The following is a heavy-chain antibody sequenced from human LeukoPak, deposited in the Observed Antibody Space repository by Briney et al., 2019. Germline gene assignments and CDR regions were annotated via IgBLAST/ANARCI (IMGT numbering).Heavy chain of an antibody. V-gene: IGHV3-64*01. CDR1: GFIFSSYA. CDR2: ISSNGGST. CDR3: ARTYSSSWPFVGY. D-gene: IGHD6-13*01. Sequence: GGSLRLSCAASGFIFSSYAMHWVRQAPGKGLEYVSAISSNGGSTYYANSVKGRFTISRDNSKNTLYLQMGSLRAEDMAVYYCARTYSSSWPFVGYWGQGTLVTVSS. J-gene: IGHJ4*02.